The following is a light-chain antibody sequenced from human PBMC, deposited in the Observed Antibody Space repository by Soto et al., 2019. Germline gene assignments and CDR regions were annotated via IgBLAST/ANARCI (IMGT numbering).Light chain of an antibody. CDR3: CSYGASYTWL. Sequence: QSVLTQPRSVSGSPGQSVTISCTGTSSDVGRYKYVSWFQQHPDKAPKLILYAVSERPSGVPDRFSGSKSGSTASLTISGLQAEDEADYYCCSYGASYTWLFGGGTKLTVL. CDR2: AVS. J-gene: IGLJ2*01. V-gene: IGLV2-11*01. CDR1: SSDVGRYKY.